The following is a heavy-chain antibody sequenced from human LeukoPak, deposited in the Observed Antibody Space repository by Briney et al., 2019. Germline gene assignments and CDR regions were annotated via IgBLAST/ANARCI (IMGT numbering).Heavy chain of an antibody. J-gene: IGHJ3*01. V-gene: IGHV4-39*01. CDR3: ARRRHNFDFYDV. Sequence: PSLKSRVTMSVDTSKNQFSLDLSSATAADTAVYYCARRRHNFDFYDVWGRGTRVTVSS. D-gene: IGHD3/OR15-3a*01.